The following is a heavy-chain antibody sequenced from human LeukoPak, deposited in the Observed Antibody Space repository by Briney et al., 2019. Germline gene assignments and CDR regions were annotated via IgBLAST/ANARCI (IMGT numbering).Heavy chain of an antibody. J-gene: IGHJ4*02. Sequence: PSETLSLTCTVSGGSIRSYYWNCIRHPARKGLEWIGRIYTSGCTNYNPPLKSRVTMSVGTSKNQFSLKLSSVTAADTAVYYCARAGRYVWGSYLFDYWGQGTLVTVSS. V-gene: IGHV4-4*07. CDR3: ARAGRYVWGSYLFDY. D-gene: IGHD3-16*01. CDR1: GGSIRSYY. CDR2: IYTSGCT.